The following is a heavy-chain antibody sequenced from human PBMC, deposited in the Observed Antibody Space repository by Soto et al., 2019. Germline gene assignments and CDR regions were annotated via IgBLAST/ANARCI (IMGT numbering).Heavy chain of an antibody. CDR2: ISNSGSST. J-gene: IGHJ4*02. Sequence: GGSLRLSCAASGFPFRNFAMAWVRQAPGKGLEWVSIISNSGSSTYHGDSVKGRFTTSRDNSKGTLSLHMRGVRIDDTAVYFCARADLLWDSFDLWGQGTLVTVSS. D-gene: IGHD2-2*01. V-gene: IGHV3-23*05. CDR3: ARADLLWDSFDL. CDR1: GFPFRNFA.